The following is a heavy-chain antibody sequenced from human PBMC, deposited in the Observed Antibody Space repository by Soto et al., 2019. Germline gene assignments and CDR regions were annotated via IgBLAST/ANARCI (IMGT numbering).Heavy chain of an antibody. CDR2: IYYSGST. CDR1: GGSISSSSYY. V-gene: IGHV4-39*01. Sequence: SETLSLTCPLSGGSISSSSYYSGWIRQPPGKGLEWIGSIYYSGSTYYNPSLKSRVTISVDTSKNQFSLKLSSVTAADTAVYYCARFSGRLAPRVDAFDIWGQGTMVTVSS. J-gene: IGHJ3*02. D-gene: IGHD3-10*01. CDR3: ARFSGRLAPRVDAFDI.